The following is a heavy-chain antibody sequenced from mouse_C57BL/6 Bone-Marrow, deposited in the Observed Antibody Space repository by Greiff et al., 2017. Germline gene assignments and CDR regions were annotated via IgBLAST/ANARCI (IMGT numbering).Heavy chain of an antibody. CDR3: AGGSSYVFDY. Sequence: QVHVKQSGAELARPGASVKLSCKASGYTFTSYGISWVKQRTGQGLEWIGEIYPRSGNTYYNEKFKGKATLTADKSSSTAYMELRSLTSEDSAVYFCAGGSSYVFDYWGQGTTLTVSS. J-gene: IGHJ2*01. D-gene: IGHD1-1*01. CDR2: IYPRSGNT. CDR1: GYTFTSYG. V-gene: IGHV1-81*01.